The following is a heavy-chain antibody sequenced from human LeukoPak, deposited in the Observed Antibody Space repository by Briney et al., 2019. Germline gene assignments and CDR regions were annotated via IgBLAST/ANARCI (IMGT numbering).Heavy chain of an antibody. CDR3: ARNPEYCSSTSCYPNWFDP. J-gene: IGHJ5*02. Sequence: GASVKVSCKASGYTFTSYGISWVRQAPGQGLEWMGWISAYNGNTNYAQKLQGRVTMTTDTSTSTAYMELRSLRSDDTAVYYCARNPEYCSSTSCYPNWFDPWGQGTLVTVSS. CDR1: GYTFTSYG. D-gene: IGHD2-2*01. CDR2: ISAYNGNT. V-gene: IGHV1-18*01.